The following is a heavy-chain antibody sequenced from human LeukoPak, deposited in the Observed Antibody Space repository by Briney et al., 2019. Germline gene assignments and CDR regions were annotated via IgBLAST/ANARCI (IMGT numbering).Heavy chain of an antibody. CDR3: ARGGGSIWD. CDR1: IGSFSGYY. V-gene: IGHV4-34*01. CDR2: INHRGST. D-gene: IGHD3-16*01. Sequence: PSETLSLTCAVYIGSFSGYYWSWIRQTPGKGLEWIGEINHRGSTHYNPSLESRVTISVDTSKNQFSLKLSSVTAADTAVYYCARGGGSIWDWGQGTLVTVSS. J-gene: IGHJ4*02.